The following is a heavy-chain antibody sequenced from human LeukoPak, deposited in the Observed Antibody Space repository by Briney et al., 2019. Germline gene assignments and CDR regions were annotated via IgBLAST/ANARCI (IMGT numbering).Heavy chain of an antibody. D-gene: IGHD1-26*01. CDR2: IYTSGST. V-gene: IGHV4-61*02. CDR1: GASISSGTDY. CDR3: ARESLGPPYYFDY. Sequence: SQTLSLTCNVSGASISSGTDYWSWIRQPAGEGLEWIGRIYTSGSTKYNPSLKSRVTISIDTSKNQFSLKLTSGTAADTAVYYCARESLGPPYYFDYWGQGTLVTVSS. J-gene: IGHJ4*02.